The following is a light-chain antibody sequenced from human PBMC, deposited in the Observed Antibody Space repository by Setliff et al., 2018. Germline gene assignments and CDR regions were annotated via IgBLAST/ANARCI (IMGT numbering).Light chain of an antibody. J-gene: IGLJ2*01. Sequence: QSALTQPASVSGSPGQSITISCTGTSSDIGDSKYVSWYQQHPGKAPKLWIFDVSVRPSGVSNRFSGSKSGNTASLSISGLQAEDEAEYYCSSYGSSTLLFGGGTKVTVL. CDR1: SSDIGDSKY. CDR3: SSYGSSTLL. CDR2: DVS. V-gene: IGLV2-14*03.